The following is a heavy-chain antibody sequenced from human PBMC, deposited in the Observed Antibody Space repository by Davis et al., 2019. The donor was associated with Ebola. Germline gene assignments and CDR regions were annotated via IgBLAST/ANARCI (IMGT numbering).Heavy chain of an antibody. CDR1: SGSFSAYY. CDR3: ARDATAARPSGWFDP. J-gene: IGHJ5*02. Sequence: SETLSLTCAVYSGSFSAYYWSWIRQPPGKGLEWIGEINHSGSTNYNPSLKSRVTISVDTSKNQFSLKLSSVTAADTAVYYCARDATAARPSGWFDPWGQGTLVTVSS. D-gene: IGHD6-6*01. V-gene: IGHV4-34*01. CDR2: INHSGST.